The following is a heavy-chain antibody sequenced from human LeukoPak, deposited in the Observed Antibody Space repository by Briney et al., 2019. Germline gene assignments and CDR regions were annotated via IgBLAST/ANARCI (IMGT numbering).Heavy chain of an antibody. Sequence: XXXXDXDMSXVRXAPXXGLEWGXYISSSGSTIYYADSVNGRFTISRDNANNSLYLQMNSLSAEDTAVYYCARAYYYDSSGYPGYWGQGTLVTVSS. CDR2: ISSSGSTI. V-gene: IGHV3-11*01. CDR3: ARAYYYDSSGYPGY. CDR1: XXXXDXD. D-gene: IGHD3-22*01. J-gene: IGHJ4*02.